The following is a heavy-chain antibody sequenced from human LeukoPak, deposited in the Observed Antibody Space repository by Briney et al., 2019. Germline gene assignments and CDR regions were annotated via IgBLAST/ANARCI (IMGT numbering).Heavy chain of an antibody. D-gene: IGHD2-2*01. CDR1: GGSFSGCY. J-gene: IGHJ5*02. Sequence: SETLSLTCAVYGGSFSGCYWSWIRQPPGKGLEWIGEINHSGSTNYNPSLRSRVTISVDTSKNQFSLKLSSVTAADTAVYYCARVYCSSTSCRYWFDPWGQGTLVTVSS. V-gene: IGHV4-34*01. CDR2: INHSGST. CDR3: ARVYCSSTSCRYWFDP.